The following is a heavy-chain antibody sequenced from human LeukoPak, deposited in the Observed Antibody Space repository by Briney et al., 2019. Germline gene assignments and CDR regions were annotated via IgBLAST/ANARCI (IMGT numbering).Heavy chain of an antibody. Sequence: PGGSLRLSCAASGFTFNSYAMSWVRQAPGKGLEWVSAITGSGGTTYYADSVKGRFTMSRDNSKNTLYLLMNSLRAEDTAVYHCAKDSGAYCSGGSCYRGYFHNWSQGTLVTVSS. CDR2: ITGSGGTT. CDR1: GFTFNSYA. V-gene: IGHV3-23*01. CDR3: AKDSGAYCSGGSCYRGYFHN. J-gene: IGHJ4*02. D-gene: IGHD2-15*01.